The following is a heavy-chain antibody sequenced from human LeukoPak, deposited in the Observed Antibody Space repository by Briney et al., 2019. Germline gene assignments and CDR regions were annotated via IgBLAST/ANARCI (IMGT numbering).Heavy chain of an antibody. J-gene: IGHJ4*02. D-gene: IGHD6-6*01. CDR2: IYYSGST. Sequence: PSETLSLTCTVSGGSISSYYWSWIRQPPGKGLEWIGYIYYSGSTNYNPSLKSRVTISVDTSKNQFSLKLSSVTAADTAVYYCAXXYXDYSXSPDYFDYWGQGTLVTVSX. CDR1: GGSISSYY. V-gene: IGHV4-59*01. CDR3: AXXYXDYSXSPDYFDY.